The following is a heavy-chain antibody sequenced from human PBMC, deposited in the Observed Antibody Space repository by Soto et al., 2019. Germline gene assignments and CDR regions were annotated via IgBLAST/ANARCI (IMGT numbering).Heavy chain of an antibody. CDR3: ARVPTVTQQYFIDF. D-gene: IGHD4-17*01. Sequence: ASVKVSCKASGYTFTSYYMHWVRQAPGQGLEWMGIIKPSGGSTTYAQKFQGRVTMTRDTSTSTVYIELSSLRSEDTAVYYCARVPTVTQQYFIDFWGQGTLVTVSS. J-gene: IGHJ4*02. V-gene: IGHV1-46*03. CDR2: IKPSGGST. CDR1: GYTFTSYY.